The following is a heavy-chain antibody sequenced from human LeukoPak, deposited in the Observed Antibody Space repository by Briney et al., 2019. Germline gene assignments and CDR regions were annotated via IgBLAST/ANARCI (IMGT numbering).Heavy chain of an antibody. J-gene: IGHJ6*02. V-gene: IGHV3-33*06. CDR1: GFTFSSYG. D-gene: IGHD2-15*01. CDR2: IWYDGSNK. Sequence: PGGSLRLSCAASGFTFSSYGMHWVRQAPGKGLEWVAVIWYDGSNKYYADSVKGRFTISRDNSKNTLYLQMNSLRAEDTAVYYCAKRIPNYYGMDVWGQGTTVTVSS. CDR3: AKRIPNYYGMDV.